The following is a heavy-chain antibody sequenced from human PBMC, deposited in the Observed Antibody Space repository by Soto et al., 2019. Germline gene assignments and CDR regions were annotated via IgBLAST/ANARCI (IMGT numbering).Heavy chain of an antibody. CDR3: TTAGSLTMIVVVITGPSLDY. CDR1: GFTFSNAW. J-gene: IGHJ4*02. Sequence: GGSLRLSCAASGFTFSNAWMSWVRQAPGKGLEWVGRIKSKTDGGTTDYAAPVKGRFTISRDDSKNTLYLQMNSLKTEDTAVYYCTTAGSLTMIVVVITGPSLDYWGQGTLVTVSS. V-gene: IGHV3-15*01. CDR2: IKSKTDGGTT. D-gene: IGHD3-22*01.